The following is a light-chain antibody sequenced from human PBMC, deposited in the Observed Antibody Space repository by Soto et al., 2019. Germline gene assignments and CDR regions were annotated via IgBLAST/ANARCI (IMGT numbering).Light chain of an antibody. J-gene: IGLJ2*01. V-gene: IGLV4-69*01. Sequence: QLVLTQSPSASASLGASVKLTCTLSSGHSSYAIAWHQQQPEKGPRYLMKLNSDGSHSKGDGIPDRFSGPSSGAERYLTISSLQSEDEADYYCQTWGTGIRVFGGGTKLTV. CDR3: QTWGTGIRV. CDR2: LNSDGSH. CDR1: SGHSSYA.